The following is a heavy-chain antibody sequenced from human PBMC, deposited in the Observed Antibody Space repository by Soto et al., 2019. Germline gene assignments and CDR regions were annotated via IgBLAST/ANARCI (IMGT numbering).Heavy chain of an antibody. CDR3: ARLFSSGLRIDY. J-gene: IGHJ4*02. D-gene: IGHD6-19*01. Sequence: SETLSLTCTVSGGSISSSSYYWGWLRQPPGKGLEWIGSIYYSGSTYYNPSLKSRVTISVDTSKNQFSLKLSSVTAADTAVYYCARLFSSGLRIDYWGQGTLVTVSS. V-gene: IGHV4-39*01. CDR1: GGSISSSSYY. CDR2: IYYSGST.